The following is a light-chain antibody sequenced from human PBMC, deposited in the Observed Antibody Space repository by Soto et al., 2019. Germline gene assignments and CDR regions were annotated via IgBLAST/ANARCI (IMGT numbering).Light chain of an antibody. CDR1: QSVSSY. J-gene: IGKJ5*01. CDR2: DAS. Sequence: EFDLPQFRATLSLSAGKRATLSCRASQSVSSYLAWYQQKPCQAPMLLIYDASNRATGIPARFSGSGSGTDFALTFSSLEPEDFAVYYCQQRSNWPPITFAQRTRLEIK. V-gene: IGKV3-11*01. CDR3: QQRSNWPPIT.